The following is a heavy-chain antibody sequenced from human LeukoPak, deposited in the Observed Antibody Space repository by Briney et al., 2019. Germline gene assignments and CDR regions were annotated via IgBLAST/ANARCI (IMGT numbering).Heavy chain of an antibody. Sequence: GGSLRLSCAASGFTFSSYGMHWVRQAPGKGLEWVAFIRYDGSNKYYADSVKGRFTISRDNSKSTLYLQMNSLRAGDTAVYYCAKDEAYSSSYNWFDPWGQGTLVTVSS. CDR3: AKDEAYSSSYNWFDP. V-gene: IGHV3-30*02. CDR2: IRYDGSNK. D-gene: IGHD6-13*01. CDR1: GFTFSSYG. J-gene: IGHJ5*02.